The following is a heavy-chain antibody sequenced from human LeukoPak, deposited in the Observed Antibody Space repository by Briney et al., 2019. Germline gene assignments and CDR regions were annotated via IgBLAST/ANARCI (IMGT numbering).Heavy chain of an antibody. CDR3: ARAGYYYDSSGYSFDY. CDR1: GYTLTELS. D-gene: IGHD3-22*01. CDR2: INPNSGGT. J-gene: IGHJ4*02. V-gene: IGHV1-2*06. Sequence: ASVKVSCKVSGYTLTELSMHWVRQAPGQGLEWMGRINPNSGGTNYAQKFQGRVTMTRDTSISTAYMELSRLRSDDTAVYYCARAGYYYDSSGYSFDYWGQGTLVTVSS.